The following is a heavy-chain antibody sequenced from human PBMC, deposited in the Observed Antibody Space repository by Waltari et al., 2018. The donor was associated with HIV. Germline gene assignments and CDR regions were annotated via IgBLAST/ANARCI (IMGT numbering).Heavy chain of an antibody. Sequence: QVQLRQWGAGLLKPSETLSLTCAVYGASFTAYFWAWFRRSPEKGLEWIGENDHRGETNYNPSFKTRVVISVDMSKNQFSLRLKSATAADTAVYYCARGLGSRPFFRAYEPWGQGTLVTVSS. J-gene: IGHJ4*02. CDR3: ARGLGSRPFFRAYEP. V-gene: IGHV4-34*01. CDR2: NDHRGET. CDR1: GASFTAYF. D-gene: IGHD3-16*01.